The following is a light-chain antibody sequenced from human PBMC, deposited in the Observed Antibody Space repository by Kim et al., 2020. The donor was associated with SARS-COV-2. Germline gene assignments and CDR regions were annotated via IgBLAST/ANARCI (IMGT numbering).Light chain of an antibody. V-gene: IGKV4-1*01. J-gene: IGKJ2*03. CDR1: QSVLYSSNNKNY. CDR2: WAS. Sequence: NVNCKSSQSVLYSSNNKNYLAWYQQKPGQPPKLLIYWASTRESGVPDRFSGSGSGTDFTLTISSLQAEDVAVYYCQQYYSTPPYSFGQGTKLEI. CDR3: QQYYSTPPYS.